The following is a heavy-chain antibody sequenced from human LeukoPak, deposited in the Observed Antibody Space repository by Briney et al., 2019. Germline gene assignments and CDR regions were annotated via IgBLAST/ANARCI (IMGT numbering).Heavy chain of an antibody. CDR2: IYYSGST. CDR1: GGSISGYY. CDR3: ARAAVVAATVKWFDP. J-gene: IGHJ5*02. Sequence: PSQTLSLTCTVPGGSISGYYWSWIRQPPGKGLEWIGYIYYSGSTNYNPSLKSRVTMSVDTSKNHFSLKVSSVTAADAAVYYCARAAVVAATVKWFDPWGQGTLVTVSS. V-gene: IGHV4-59*01. D-gene: IGHD2-15*01.